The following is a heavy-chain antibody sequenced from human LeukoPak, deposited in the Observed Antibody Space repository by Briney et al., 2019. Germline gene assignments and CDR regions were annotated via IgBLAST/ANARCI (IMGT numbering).Heavy chain of an antibody. CDR3: ATGYCSSTNCRIDY. CDR2: INSNNGDT. J-gene: IGHJ4*02. V-gene: IGHV1-18*01. CDR1: GYSFTTYG. D-gene: IGHD2-2*03. Sequence: ASVKVSCKASGYSFTTYGISWVRQAPGQGLEWMGWINSNNGDTNYAGKVQGRVTMTTDTSTSTAYMELRSLRSDDTAVYYCATGYCSSTNCRIDYWGQGTLVSVSS.